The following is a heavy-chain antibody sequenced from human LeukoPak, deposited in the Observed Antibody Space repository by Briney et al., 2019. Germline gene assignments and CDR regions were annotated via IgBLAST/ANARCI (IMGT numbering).Heavy chain of an antibody. CDR2: ISGSGDRT. J-gene: IGHJ6*03. Sequence: PGGSLRLSCAASGFTFSSYAMSWVRQAPGKGLEWVSSISGSGDRTYHADSVKGRFTISRDNSKNTLYLQMDTLRAEDTAVYYCAKVLGPVARGYMDVWGKGTPVTVSS. CDR3: AKVLGPVARGYMDV. CDR1: GFTFSSYA. V-gene: IGHV3-23*01. D-gene: IGHD2-2*01.